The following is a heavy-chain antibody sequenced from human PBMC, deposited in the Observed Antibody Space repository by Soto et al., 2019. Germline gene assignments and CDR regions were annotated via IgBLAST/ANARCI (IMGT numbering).Heavy chain of an antibody. J-gene: IGHJ4*02. Sequence: PWGSLRLSCLASGFSFNSFNINWVRRSPGRGLEWVASISVSGDNIYYGDSMQGRFTISRDNSKRSVFLDLNSLRVEDTAVYYCARDLGLLKSMFDYWGQGTLVTVSS. V-gene: IGHV3-21*01. D-gene: IGHD2-8*01. CDR1: GFSFNSFN. CDR3: ARDLGLLKSMFDY. CDR2: ISVSGDNI.